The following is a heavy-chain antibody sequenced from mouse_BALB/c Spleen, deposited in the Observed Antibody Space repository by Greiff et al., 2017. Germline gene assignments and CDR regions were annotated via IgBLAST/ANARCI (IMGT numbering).Heavy chain of an antibody. J-gene: IGHJ2*01. V-gene: IGHV5-6-4*01. CDR3: TRVATDYYFDY. CDR2: ISSGGSYT. CDR1: GFTFSSYT. D-gene: IGHD3-2*01. Sequence: EVQVVESGGGLVKPGGSLKLSCAASGFTFSSYTMSWVRQTPEKRLEWVATISSGGSYTYYPDSVKGRFTISRDNAKNTLYLQMSSLKSEDTAMYYCTRVATDYYFDYWGQGTTLTVSS.